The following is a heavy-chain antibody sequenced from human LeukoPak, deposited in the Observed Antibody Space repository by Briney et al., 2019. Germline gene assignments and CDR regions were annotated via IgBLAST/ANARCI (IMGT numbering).Heavy chain of an antibody. Sequence: GASVKVSCKVSGYTLTELSMHWVRQAPGKGLEWMGGFDPEDGETIYAQKFQGRVTVTEDTSTDTAYMELSSLRSEDTAVYYCATGRGGYYYDSSGYPTYWGQGTLVTVSS. CDR3: ATGRGGYYYDSSGYPTY. V-gene: IGHV1-24*01. CDR2: FDPEDGET. J-gene: IGHJ4*02. CDR1: GYTLTELS. D-gene: IGHD3-22*01.